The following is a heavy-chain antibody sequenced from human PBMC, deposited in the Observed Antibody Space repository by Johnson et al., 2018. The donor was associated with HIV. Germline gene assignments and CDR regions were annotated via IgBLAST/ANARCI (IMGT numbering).Heavy chain of an antibody. D-gene: IGHD4-23*01. CDR2: VNWNGART. J-gene: IGHJ3*02. V-gene: IGHV3-20*04. CDR1: GFIFDDFG. Sequence: VQLVESGGGVVRPGESLRLSCAASGFIFDDFGMNWVRHAPGKGLEWVSDVNWNGARTGYADSVKGRFTISRDNSKNTLYLQMNSLRAEDTAVYYCAKGVVYGGEDAFDIWGQGTMVTVSS. CDR3: AKGVVYGGEDAFDI.